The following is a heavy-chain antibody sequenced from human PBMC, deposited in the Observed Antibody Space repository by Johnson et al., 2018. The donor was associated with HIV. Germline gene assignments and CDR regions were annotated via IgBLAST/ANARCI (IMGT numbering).Heavy chain of an antibody. CDR1: GFTFSSYA. J-gene: IGHJ3*02. CDR2: IWYDGINK. D-gene: IGHD3-22*01. Sequence: QVQLVESGGGVVQPGRSLRLSCAASGFTFSSYAMHWVRQAPGKGLEWVAVIWYDGINKYYADSVKGRFTISRDNSKNTLYLQMNSLRAEDTAVYLCARIRVAVITEVGAFDMWGQGTMVTVSS. V-gene: IGHV3-30*04. CDR3: ARIRVAVITEVGAFDM.